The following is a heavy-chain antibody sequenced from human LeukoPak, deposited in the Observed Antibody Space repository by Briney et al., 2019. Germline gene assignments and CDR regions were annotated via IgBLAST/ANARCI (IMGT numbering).Heavy chain of an antibody. V-gene: IGHV3-23*01. Sequence: GGSLRLSCAASGFTLSSYAMSWVRQAPGKGLEWVSAISGSGGSTYYADSVKGRFTISRDNSKNTLYLQMNSLRAEDTAVYYCAKDQDYVWGSYRYTLSLDYWGQGTLVTVSS. CDR2: ISGSGGST. CDR1: GFTLSSYA. D-gene: IGHD3-16*02. CDR3: AKDQDYVWGSYRYTLSLDY. J-gene: IGHJ4*02.